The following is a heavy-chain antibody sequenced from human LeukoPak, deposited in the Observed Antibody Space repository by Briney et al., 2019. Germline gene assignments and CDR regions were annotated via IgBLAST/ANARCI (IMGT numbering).Heavy chain of an antibody. D-gene: IGHD3-3*01. CDR2: MSSSGGRS. J-gene: IGHJ4*02. CDR3: AKLAHYDRMFADY. V-gene: IGHV3-48*03. CDR1: GFTLSSYE. Sequence: HPGGSLRLSCAASGFTLSSYEMNWVRQAPGKGLEWISYMSSSGGRSYYADSVRGRFTISRDNSKNILSLQLNSLRAEDTGLYYCAKLAHYDRMFADYWGQGVLVTVSS.